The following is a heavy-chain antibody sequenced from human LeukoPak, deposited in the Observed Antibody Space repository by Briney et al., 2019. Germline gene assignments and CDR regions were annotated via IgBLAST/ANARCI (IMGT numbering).Heavy chain of an antibody. CDR2: IYYSGST. J-gene: IGHJ5*02. D-gene: IGHD5-24*01. CDR1: GGSISNYY. CDR3: ARHTVEKYNWFDR. V-gene: IGHV4-59*08. Sequence: SETLSLTCTVSGGSISNYYWSWIRQSPGKGLEWIGYIYYSGSTNYNPSLKSRVTISVDTSKNQFSLKLSSVTAADTAVYYCARHTVEKYNWFDRWGQGTLVTVSS.